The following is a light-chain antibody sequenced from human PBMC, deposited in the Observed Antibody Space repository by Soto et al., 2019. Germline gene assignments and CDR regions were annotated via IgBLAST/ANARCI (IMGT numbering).Light chain of an antibody. J-gene: IGKJ1*01. CDR1: QSVSSSY. CDR3: HQYGSSPWT. V-gene: IGKV3-20*01. CDR2: GAS. Sequence: EIVLTQSPGTLSLSPGERATLSCRASQSVSSSYLAWYQQKPGQAPRLLIYGASSRATGIPDRFSGSGSGKDFTLNISRMEPEDFAVYYCHQYGSSPWTFGQGTKVEIK.